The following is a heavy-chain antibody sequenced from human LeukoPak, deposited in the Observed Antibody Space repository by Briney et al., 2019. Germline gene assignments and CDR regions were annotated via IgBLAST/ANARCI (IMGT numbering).Heavy chain of an antibody. CDR3: AKDPYYDSSGYSLYYFDY. D-gene: IGHD3-22*01. CDR2: ISGSDGKT. CDR1: GFTFSSYA. V-gene: IGHV3-23*01. J-gene: IGHJ4*02. Sequence: GGSLRLSCAASGFTFSSYAMSWVRQAPGKGLEWVSVISGSDGKTYYGDSVKGRFTISRDNSKNTVFLQMNSLRAEDTAVYYCAKDPYYDSSGYSLYYFDYWGQGTLVTVSS.